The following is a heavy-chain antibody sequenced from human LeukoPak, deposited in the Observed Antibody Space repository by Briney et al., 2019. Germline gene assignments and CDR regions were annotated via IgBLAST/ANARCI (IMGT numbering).Heavy chain of an antibody. Sequence: GGSLRLSCSASGLSLSVSDIHWVRQASGKGLEWVARIKTEIESYATAYAASVKGRFTVSRDDSLNTAYLQMNSLKTEDTAIYYCSRRLATTTGPFLWGQGILVTVSS. V-gene: IGHV3-73*01. CDR1: GLSLSVSD. J-gene: IGHJ4*02. CDR3: SRRLATTTGPFL. D-gene: IGHD5-24*01. CDR2: IKTEIESYAT.